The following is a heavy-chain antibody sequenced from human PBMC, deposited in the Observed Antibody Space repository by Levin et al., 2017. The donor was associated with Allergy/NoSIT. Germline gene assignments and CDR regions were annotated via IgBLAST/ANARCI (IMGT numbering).Heavy chain of an antibody. CDR2: ISTYNGNT. Sequence: ASVKVSCKASGYTFTSYDITWVRQAPGQGLEWMGWISTYNGNTKFAQKLQGRLTMTTDTSTSTAYMELRSLRSDDTAVYYCAREESEQPWLHWGQGTLVTVSS. CDR1: GYTFTSYD. D-gene: IGHD5-18*01. J-gene: IGHJ4*02. CDR3: AREESEQPWLH. V-gene: IGHV1-18*01.